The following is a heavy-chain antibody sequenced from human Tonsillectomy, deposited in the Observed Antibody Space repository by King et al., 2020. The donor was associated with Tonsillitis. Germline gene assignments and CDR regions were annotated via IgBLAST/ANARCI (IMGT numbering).Heavy chain of an antibody. J-gene: IGHJ4*02. D-gene: IGHD3-22*01. Sequence: VQLVESGGGLVQPGGSLRLSCAASGFTFSSYWMHWVRQAPGKGLVWVSRINSDGSSTSYADSVKGRFTISRDNAKNTLYLQMNSLRAEDTAVYYCARARYYYDSSGYYYYFDYWGQGTLVTVSS. V-gene: IGHV3-74*01. CDR1: GFTFSSYW. CDR2: INSDGSST. CDR3: ARARYYYDSSGYYYYFDY.